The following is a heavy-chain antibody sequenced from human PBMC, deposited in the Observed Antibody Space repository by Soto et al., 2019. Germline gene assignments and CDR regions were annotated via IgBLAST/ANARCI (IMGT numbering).Heavy chain of an antibody. J-gene: IGHJ4*02. Sequence: QVQLVQSGAEVKKPGASVKVSCKASGYTFTSYGISWVRQAPGQGLEWMGWISAYNGNTNYAQKLQGRVTMTKDTSTSTDYMELRSLRSDDTAVYYCARDGRSGYHHRRGFDYWGQGTLVTVSS. V-gene: IGHV1-18*01. CDR2: ISAYNGNT. CDR3: ARDGRSGYHHRRGFDY. D-gene: IGHD3-22*01. CDR1: GYTFTSYG.